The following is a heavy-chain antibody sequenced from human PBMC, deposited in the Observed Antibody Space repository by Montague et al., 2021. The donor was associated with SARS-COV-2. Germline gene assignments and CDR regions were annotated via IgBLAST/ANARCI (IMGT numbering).Heavy chain of an antibody. J-gene: IGHJ4*02. CDR2: ISSSGSTI. V-gene: IGHV3-48*03. Sequence: SLSLSLSASGFTFSSYEMNWVRQAPGKGLEWVSYISSSGSTIYYADSVKGRFTISRDNAKNSLYLQMNSLRAEDTAVYYCARDAEILEYSSLGSFDYWGQGTLVTVSS. D-gene: IGHD6-6*01. CDR3: ARDAEILEYSSLGSFDY. CDR1: GFTFSSYE.